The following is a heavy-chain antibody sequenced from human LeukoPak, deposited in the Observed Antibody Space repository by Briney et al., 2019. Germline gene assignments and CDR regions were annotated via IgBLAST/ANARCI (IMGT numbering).Heavy chain of an antibody. D-gene: IGHD3-22*01. CDR3: ARGPDSRNNY. J-gene: IGHJ4*02. Sequence: GGSLRLSCAASGFTFSSYAMHWVRQAPGKGLEWVAVISYDGSNKYYADSVKGRFTTSRDNSKNTLYLQMNSLRAEDTAVYYCARGPDSRNNYWGQGTLVTVSS. CDR2: ISYDGSNK. CDR1: GFTFSSYA. V-gene: IGHV3-30-3*01.